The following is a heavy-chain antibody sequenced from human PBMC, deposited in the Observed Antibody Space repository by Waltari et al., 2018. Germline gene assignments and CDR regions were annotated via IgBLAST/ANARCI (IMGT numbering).Heavy chain of an antibody. D-gene: IGHD3-22*01. J-gene: IGHJ5*02. V-gene: IGHV3-21*01. CDR3: VRVDYESSHHYNNWFDP. CDR2: ISASSSFI. Sequence: EVRQVESGGGLVKPGGSLRLSCAASGFTFSSYSMNWVRQAPGGGLEWVSSISASSSFINYANSVNGRFTISRDNAKNSVNLQMNSLRAEDTAMYYCVRVDYESSHHYNNWFDPWGQGTLVTVSS. CDR1: GFTFSSYS.